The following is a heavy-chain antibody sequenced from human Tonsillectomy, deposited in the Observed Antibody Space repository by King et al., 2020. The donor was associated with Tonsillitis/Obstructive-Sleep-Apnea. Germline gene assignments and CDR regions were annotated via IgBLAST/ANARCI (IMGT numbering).Heavy chain of an antibody. CDR2: IWYDGSNQ. CDR3: AGSSKFVRVEAAAAIDY. D-gene: IGHD2-2*02. CDR1: GFSFSTYG. J-gene: IGHJ4*02. Sequence: VQLVESGGGVVQPGRSLRLSCAASGFSFSTYGMHWVRQAPGKGLEWVAVIWYDGSNQNYGDSVKGRFTISRDNSKNTLFLQMNSLRVEDTAVYYCAGSSKFVRVEAAAAIDYWGQGTLVTVSS. V-gene: IGHV3-33*01.